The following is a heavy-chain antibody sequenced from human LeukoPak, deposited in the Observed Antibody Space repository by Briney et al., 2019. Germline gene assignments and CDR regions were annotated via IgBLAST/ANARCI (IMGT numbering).Heavy chain of an antibody. CDR1: GGSISSYY. Sequence: PSETLSLTCTVSGGSISSYYWSWIRQPAGKGLEWIGRIYTSGSTNYNPSLKSRVTMSVDTSKNQFSLKLSSVTAADTAVYYCARDRVEGYWDYYYYMDVWGKGTTVTVSS. V-gene: IGHV4-4*07. D-gene: IGHD2-15*01. J-gene: IGHJ6*03. CDR2: IYTSGST. CDR3: ARDRVEGYWDYYYYMDV.